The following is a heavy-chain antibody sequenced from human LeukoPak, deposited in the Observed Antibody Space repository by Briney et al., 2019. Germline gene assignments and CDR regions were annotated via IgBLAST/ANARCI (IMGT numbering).Heavy chain of an antibody. V-gene: IGHV4-34*01. CDR2: INHSGST. D-gene: IGHD6-13*01. Sequence: PSETLSLTCAVYGGSFSGYYWSWIRQPPGKGLEWIGEINHSGSTNYNPSLKSRVTISGDTSKNQFSLKLSSVTAADTAVYYCARVYYSSSWYSTPGYWGQGTLVTVSS. CDR3: ARVYYSSSWYSTPGY. J-gene: IGHJ4*02. CDR1: GGSFSGYY.